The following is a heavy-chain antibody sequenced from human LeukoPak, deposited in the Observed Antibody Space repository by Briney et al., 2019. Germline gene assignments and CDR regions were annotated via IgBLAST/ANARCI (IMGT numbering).Heavy chain of an antibody. CDR3: ARLLRNIAAAVYYFDY. CDR2: IYPGDSDT. D-gene: IGHD6-13*01. V-gene: IGHV5-51*01. CDR1: GYSFTSYW. J-gene: IGHJ4*02. Sequence: GESLKISCKGSGYSFTSYWIGWVRQMPGKGLEWTGIIYPGDSDTRYSPSFQGQVTISADKSISTAYLQWSSLKASDTAMYYCARLLRNIAAAVYYFDYWGQGTLVTVSS.